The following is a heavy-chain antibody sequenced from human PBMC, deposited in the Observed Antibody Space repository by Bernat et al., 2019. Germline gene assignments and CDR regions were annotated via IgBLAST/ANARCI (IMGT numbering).Heavy chain of an antibody. CDR3: ARKRDDGDYHFDY. CDR2: ICYSGTT. Sequence: QVQLQESGPGLVKPSQTLSLTCTVSGGSISSASYYWSWIRQHPGKGLEWIAYICYSGTTYYNPSLTSRVSISVDTSRNQFTRQLDSVTAADTAVYYCARKRDDGDYHFDYWGQGTLVTVSS. D-gene: IGHD4-17*01. CDR1: GGSISSASYY. J-gene: IGHJ4*02. V-gene: IGHV4-31*03.